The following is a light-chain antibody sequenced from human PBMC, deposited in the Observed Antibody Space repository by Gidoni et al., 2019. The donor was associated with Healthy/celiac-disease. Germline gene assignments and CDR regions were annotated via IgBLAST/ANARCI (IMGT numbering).Light chain of an antibody. J-gene: IGKJ1*01. CDR1: QSVISSY. CDR3: QQYGSSRWT. V-gene: IGKV3-20*01. Sequence: EIVLTQSPGTLSLSPGERATLSCRASQSVISSYLAWDQQKPGQAPRLLIYGASSRATGIPDRCSGSGDGTDFTITISRMEPEDFEVYYWQQYGSSRWTFGQGTKVEIK. CDR2: GAS.